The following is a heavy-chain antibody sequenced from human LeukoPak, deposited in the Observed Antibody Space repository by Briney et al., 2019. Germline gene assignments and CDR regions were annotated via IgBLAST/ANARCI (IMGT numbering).Heavy chain of an antibody. D-gene: IGHD3-3*01. J-gene: IGHJ4*02. V-gene: IGHV4-34*01. CDR3: ARGLASGYPPIPFDY. Sequence: PSETLSLTCAVYGGSFSGYYWNWIRQPPGKGLEWIGEITYDGSTNYNPSLKSRVTISVDTSKIQFSLNLSSVTAADTAIYYCARGLASGYPPIPFDYWGQGTQVTVSS. CDR1: GGSFSGYY. CDR2: ITYDGST.